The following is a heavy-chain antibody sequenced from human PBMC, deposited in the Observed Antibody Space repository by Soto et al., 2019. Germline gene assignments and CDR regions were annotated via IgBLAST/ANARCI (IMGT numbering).Heavy chain of an antibody. CDR2: STGDDRTR. J-gene: IGHJ4*02. CDR1: GFTFSSYS. D-gene: IGHD1-1*01. V-gene: IGHV3-48*01. Sequence: EVQVVESGGGLVQPGGSLRLSCAASGFTFSSYSMNWVRQAPGKGLEWLSYSTGDDRTRFYADSVKGRFTIFRDNAKSSLYLQMSSLRAEDTAVYYCARDYNWAFDYWGQGILVSVSS. CDR3: ARDYNWAFDY.